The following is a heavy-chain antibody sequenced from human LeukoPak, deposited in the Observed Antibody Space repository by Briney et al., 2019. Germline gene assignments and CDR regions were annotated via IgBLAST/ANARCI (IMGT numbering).Heavy chain of an antibody. CDR1: GGTFSSYT. V-gene: IGHV1-69*04. D-gene: IGHD1-26*01. J-gene: IGHJ4*02. Sequence: ASVKVSCKASGGTFSSYTISWMRQAPGQGLEWMGRIIPILGIANYAQKFQGRVTITADKSTSTAYMELSSLRSEDTAVYYCARDRVVGATFDYWGQGTLVTVSS. CDR3: ARDRVVGATFDY. CDR2: IIPILGIA.